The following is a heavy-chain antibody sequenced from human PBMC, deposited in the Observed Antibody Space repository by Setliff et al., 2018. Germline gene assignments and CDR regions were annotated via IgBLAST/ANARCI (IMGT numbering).Heavy chain of an antibody. CDR1: GGSISSGNYY. Sequence: PSETLSLTCTVSGGSISSGNYYWSWIRQPAGKGLEWIGHIQTSGTTNYNPSLRSRASISIDTSKRQFSLKLSSVTAADTAVYYCARRGYYYGWGDSNAFDIWGQGTMVTVSS. V-gene: IGHV4-61*09. J-gene: IGHJ3*02. CDR2: IQTSGTT. D-gene: IGHD3-10*01. CDR3: ARRGYYYGWGDSNAFDI.